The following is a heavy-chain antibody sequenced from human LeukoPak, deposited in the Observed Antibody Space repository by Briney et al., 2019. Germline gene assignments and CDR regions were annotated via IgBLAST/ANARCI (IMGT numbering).Heavy chain of an antibody. CDR2: IYYSGST. V-gene: IGHV4-39*07. J-gene: IGHJ4*02. CDR1: GGSISSSSYY. Sequence: PSETLSLTCTVSGGSISSSSYYWGWIRQPPGKGLERIGSIYYSGSTYYNPSLKSRVTISVDTSKNQFSLKLSSVTAADTAVYYCARGYSSSWFDYWGQGTLVTVSS. D-gene: IGHD6-13*01. CDR3: ARGYSSSWFDY.